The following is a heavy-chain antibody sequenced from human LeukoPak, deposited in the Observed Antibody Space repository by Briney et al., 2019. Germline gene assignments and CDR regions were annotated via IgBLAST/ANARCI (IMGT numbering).Heavy chain of an antibody. J-gene: IGHJ4*02. CDR2: ISGSGGST. Sequence: PGGSLRLSCAASGFTFSSYAMRWVRQAPGKGLEWVSAISGSGGSTYYADSVKGRFTISRDNSKNTLYLQMNSLRAEDTAVYYCAKIKRDYYDSSGDYWGQGTLVTVSS. D-gene: IGHD3-22*01. CDR1: GFTFSSYA. CDR3: AKIKRDYYDSSGDY. V-gene: IGHV3-23*01.